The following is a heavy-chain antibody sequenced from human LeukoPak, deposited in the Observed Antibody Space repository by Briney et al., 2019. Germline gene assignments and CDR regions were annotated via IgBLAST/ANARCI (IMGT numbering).Heavy chain of an antibody. CDR1: GGSISSGGYS. CDR2: IYHSGST. V-gene: IGHV4-30-2*01. J-gene: IGHJ4*02. Sequence: PSETLSLTCAVSGGSISSGGYSWSWIRQPPGKGLEWIGYIYHSGSTYYNPSLKSRVTISVDTSKNQFSLKLSSVTAADTAVYYCARPGYNYDFDYWGQGTLVTVSS. D-gene: IGHD5-18*01. CDR3: ARPGYNYDFDY.